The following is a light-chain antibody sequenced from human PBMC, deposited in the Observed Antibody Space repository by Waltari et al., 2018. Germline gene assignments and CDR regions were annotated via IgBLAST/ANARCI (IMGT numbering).Light chain of an antibody. J-gene: IGKJ4*01. CDR2: GAS. Sequence: EIVMTQSPATLSVSPGERATLSCRASQSVSINLAWYQQKPGQAPRLLIYGASTRATGIPARFSGSGSGTEFTLTISSLQSEDFAVYYCQQYNNWPRLFGGGTKVEIK. V-gene: IGKV3-15*01. CDR3: QQYNNWPRL. CDR1: QSVSIN.